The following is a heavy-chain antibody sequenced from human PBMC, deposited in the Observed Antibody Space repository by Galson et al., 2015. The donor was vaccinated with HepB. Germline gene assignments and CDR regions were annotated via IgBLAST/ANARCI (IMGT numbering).Heavy chain of an antibody. J-gene: IGHJ5*02. CDR2: VGHDGNYR. V-gene: IGHV3-33*01. CDR3: VRDFGVGAAGDP. D-gene: IGHD3-3*01. Sequence: SLRLSCAASGFSFGVFGMHWVRQAPGKGLEWVAVVGHDGNYRYHADSVKGRFTISRDNSKNTLYLQMNSLRAEDTAVYYCVRDFGVGAAGDPWGQGTLVTVSS. CDR1: GFSFGVFG.